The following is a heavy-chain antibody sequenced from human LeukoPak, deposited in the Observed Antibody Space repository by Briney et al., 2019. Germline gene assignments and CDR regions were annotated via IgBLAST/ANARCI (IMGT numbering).Heavy chain of an antibody. V-gene: IGHV4-59*01. CDR3: ARNTVLWCSGGSCHVTPDAFDI. D-gene: IGHD2-15*01. CDR1: GDSINMYY. Sequence: SETLSLTCSVSGDSINMYYWSWIRQPPGKGLEWIGYIDHTGSTNYNPSLNSRVTISRDTSKNHFSLELSSVTAADTAVYYCARNTVLWCSGGSCHVTPDAFDIWGQGTMVTVSS. CDR2: IDHTGST. J-gene: IGHJ3*02.